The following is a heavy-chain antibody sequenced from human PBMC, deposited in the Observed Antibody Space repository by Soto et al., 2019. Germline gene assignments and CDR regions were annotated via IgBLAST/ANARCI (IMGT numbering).Heavy chain of an antibody. Sequence: QVQLQQSGPGLVKPSQTLSLTCTVSGGSISYEYYHWTWIRQSPGKGLEWIGYVHYSGSSMYKPSSKSRVTISVDTSKNQFSLHLSSVTAADTAVYFCVREDDGGDREYYGLDVWGQGTTVTVSS. V-gene: IGHV4-30-4*08. CDR3: VREDDGGDREYYGLDV. CDR1: GGSISYEYYH. CDR2: VHYSGSS. D-gene: IGHD3-16*01. J-gene: IGHJ6*02.